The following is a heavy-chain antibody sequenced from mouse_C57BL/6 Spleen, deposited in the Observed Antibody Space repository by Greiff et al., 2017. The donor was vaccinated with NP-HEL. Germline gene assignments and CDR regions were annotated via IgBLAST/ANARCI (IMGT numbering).Heavy chain of an antibody. J-gene: IGHJ3*01. Sequence: VQLQQSGAELVKPGASVKLSCTASGFNIKDYYMHWVKQRTEQGLEWIGRIDPEGGETKYAPKFQGKATITADTSSNTAYLQLSSLTSEDTAVYYCARRYYDYDGLAYWGQGTLVTVSA. V-gene: IGHV14-2*01. CDR1: GFNIKDYY. CDR2: IDPEGGET. D-gene: IGHD2-4*01. CDR3: ARRYYDYDGLAY.